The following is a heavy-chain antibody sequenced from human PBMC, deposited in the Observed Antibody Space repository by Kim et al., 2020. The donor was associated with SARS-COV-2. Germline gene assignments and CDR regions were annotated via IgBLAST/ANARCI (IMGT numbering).Heavy chain of an antibody. Sequence: GGSLRLSCAASGFTFSNAWMSWVRQAPGKGLEWVGRIKSKTDGGTTDYAAPVKGRFTISRDDSKNTLYLQMNSLKTEDTAVYYCTTGPVPAAMQGYYYYGMDVWGQGTTVTVSS. CDR3: TTGPVPAAMQGYYYYGMDV. D-gene: IGHD2-2*01. CDR1: GFTFSNAW. CDR2: IKSKTDGGTT. J-gene: IGHJ6*02. V-gene: IGHV3-15*01.